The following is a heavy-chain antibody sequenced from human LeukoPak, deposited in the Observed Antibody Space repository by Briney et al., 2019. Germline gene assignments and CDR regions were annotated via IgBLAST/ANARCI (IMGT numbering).Heavy chain of an antibody. CDR1: GYSISSGYY. Sequence: SETLSLTCAVSGYSISSGYYWGWIRQPPGKGLEWIGSIYHSGSTYYNPSLKSRVTISVDTSKNQFSLKLSSVTAADTAVYYCARQRDFWSQYYFDYWGQGTLVTVSS. J-gene: IGHJ4*02. CDR2: IYHSGST. D-gene: IGHD3-3*01. V-gene: IGHV4-38-2*01. CDR3: ARQRDFWSQYYFDY.